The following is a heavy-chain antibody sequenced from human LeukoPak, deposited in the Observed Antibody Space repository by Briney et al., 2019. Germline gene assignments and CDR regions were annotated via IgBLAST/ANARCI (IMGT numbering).Heavy chain of an antibody. CDR2: ISAYNGNT. J-gene: IGHJ4*02. CDR1: GYTFTSYG. Sequence: ASVKVSCKASGYTFTSYGISWVRQAPGQGLEWMGWISAYNGNTNYAQKLQGRVTMTTDTSTSTAYMELSRLRSDDTAVYYCATWGGGDIVVVPAADPSFDYWGQGTLVTVSS. CDR3: ATWGGGDIVVVPAADPSFDY. D-gene: IGHD2-2*01. V-gene: IGHV1-18*01.